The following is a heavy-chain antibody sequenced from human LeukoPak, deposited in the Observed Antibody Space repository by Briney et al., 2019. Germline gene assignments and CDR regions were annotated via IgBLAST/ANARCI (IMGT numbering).Heavy chain of an antibody. D-gene: IGHD6-19*01. CDR2: ISGSGGST. Sequence: GGSLRLSCAASGFTFSSYAMSWVRRAPGKGLEWVSAISGSGGSTYYADSVKGRFTISRDNSKNTLYLQMNSLRAEDTAVYYCAKDQWLSGGGFDYWGQGTLVTVSS. CDR1: GFTFSSYA. V-gene: IGHV3-23*01. CDR3: AKDQWLSGGGFDY. J-gene: IGHJ4*02.